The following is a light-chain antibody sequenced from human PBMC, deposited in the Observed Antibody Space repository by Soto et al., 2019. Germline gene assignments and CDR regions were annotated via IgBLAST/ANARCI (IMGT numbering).Light chain of an antibody. CDR3: QLRSNWPPTWT. CDR1: QSISNY. Sequence: EIVLTQSPATLSLSPGDRVTLSCRASQSISNYLAWYQHKPGQAPRLLIYDASTMATGIPARFSGSGSGTDFTLTISSLEPEDFAVYFCQLRSNWPPTWTFGQGTKVEIK. CDR2: DAS. V-gene: IGKV3-11*01. J-gene: IGKJ1*01.